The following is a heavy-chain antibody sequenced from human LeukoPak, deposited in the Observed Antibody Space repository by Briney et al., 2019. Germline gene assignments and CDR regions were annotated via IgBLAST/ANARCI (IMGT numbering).Heavy chain of an antibody. CDR1: GFTFSSYG. V-gene: IGHV3-30*03. J-gene: IGHJ4*02. Sequence: GRSLRLSCAASGFTFSSYGMHWVRQAPGKGLEWVAVISYDGSNKYYADSVKGRFTISRDNSKNTLYLQMISLRAEDTAVYYCAEDRFDYWGQGTLVTVSS. CDR2: ISYDGSNK. CDR3: AEDRFDY. D-gene: IGHD2-15*01.